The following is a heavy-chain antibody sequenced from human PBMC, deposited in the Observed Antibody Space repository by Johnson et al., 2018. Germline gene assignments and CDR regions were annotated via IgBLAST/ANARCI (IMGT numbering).Heavy chain of an antibody. D-gene: IGHD6-6*01. CDR1: GFTFSSYG. J-gene: IGHJ1*01. CDR3: ERDIAAESEYFQH. CDR2: IWYDGSNK. Sequence: VRLWEAGGGVVQHGRSLGLWCAASGFTFSSYGMHWVRQAPGKGLEWVAVIWYDGSNKYYADSVRGRFTISRDNSKNTLYLQMNSLRAEATAVYYWERDIAAESEYFQHWGQGTLVTVSS. V-gene: IGHV3-33*01.